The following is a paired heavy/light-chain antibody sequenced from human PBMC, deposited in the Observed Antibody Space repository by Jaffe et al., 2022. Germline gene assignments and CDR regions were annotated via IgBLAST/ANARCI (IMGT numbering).Light chain of an antibody. CDR3: SSYTSSSTYV. J-gene: IGLJ1*01. V-gene: IGLV2-14*03. CDR1: ISDVGGYNY. Sequence: QSALTQPASVSGSPGQSITISCTGTISDVGGYNYVSWYQQHPGKAPKLMIYDVSNRPSGVSNRFSGSKSGNTASLTISGLQAEDEADYYCSSYTSSSTYVFGTGTKVTVL. CDR2: DVS.
Heavy chain of an antibody. V-gene: IGHV3-23*01. CDR1: GFTFSTYA. CDR2: IRSSSGGS. J-gene: IGHJ4*02. D-gene: IGHD3-16*01. Sequence: EVQLLESGGGLVQPGGSLRLSCAASGFTFSTYAMTWVRQAPGKGLEWVSAIRSSSGGSYYADSVKGRFTISRDNSKNTLYLQMTSLRAEDTALYYCAKDYLRAADCWGQGTLVTVSS. CDR3: AKDYLRAADC.